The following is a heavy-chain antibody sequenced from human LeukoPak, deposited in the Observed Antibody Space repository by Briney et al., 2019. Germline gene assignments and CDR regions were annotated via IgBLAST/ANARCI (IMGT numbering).Heavy chain of an antibody. CDR2: IIPIFGTA. V-gene: IGHV1-69*01. Sequence: VASVKVSCKASGGTFSSYAISWVRQAPGQGLEWMGGIIPIFGTANYAQKFQGRVTITADESTSTAYMELSSLRSEDTAVYYCARAPYSRGWYVWFDPWGQGTLVTVSS. J-gene: IGHJ5*02. CDR1: GGTFSSYA. CDR3: ARAPYSRGWYVWFDP. D-gene: IGHD6-19*01.